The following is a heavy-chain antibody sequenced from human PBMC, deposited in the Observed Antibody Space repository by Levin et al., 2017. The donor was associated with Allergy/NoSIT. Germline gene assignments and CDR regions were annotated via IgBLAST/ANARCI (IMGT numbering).Heavy chain of an antibody. CDR3: ARNWRSAFDI. Sequence: GESLKISCAASRFTFSSYWMSWVRQAPGKGLQWVANIKQDGTEKYYVDSVKGRFIISKDNAKNLLYLQMTTLRAEDTAVYFCARNWRSAFDIWGQGTMVTVSS. CDR2: IKQDGTEK. CDR1: RFTFSSYW. D-gene: IGHD2-8*02. V-gene: IGHV3-7*04. J-gene: IGHJ3*02.